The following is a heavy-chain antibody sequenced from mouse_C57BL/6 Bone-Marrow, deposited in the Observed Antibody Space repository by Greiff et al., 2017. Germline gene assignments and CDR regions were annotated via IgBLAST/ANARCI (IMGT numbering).Heavy chain of an antibody. D-gene: IGHD1-1*01. CDR2: IDPETGGT. CDR3: TRQDTTVV. V-gene: IGHV1-15*01. CDR1: GYTFTDYE. Sequence: QVQLQQSGAELVRPGASVTLSCKASGYTFTDYEMHWVKQTPVHGLEWIGAIDPETGGTAYNQKFKGKAILTADKSSSTADMELRSLTSEDAAVYYCTRQDTTVVWGQGTTLTVSS. J-gene: IGHJ2*01.